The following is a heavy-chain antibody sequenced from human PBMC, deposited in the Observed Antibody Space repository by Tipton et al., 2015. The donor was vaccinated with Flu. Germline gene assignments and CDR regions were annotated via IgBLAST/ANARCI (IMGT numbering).Heavy chain of an antibody. D-gene: IGHD5-12*01. CDR3: ARGSGYANAYLDF. CDR1: GDSVSSDYY. Sequence: TLSLTCSVSGDSVSSDYYWGWIRQPPGKGLEWIGNLHHSGNAYYNPSLKSRVILSVARSKNLFSLRLTSVTAADTAVYYCARGSGYANAYLDFWGQGTLVTVSS. J-gene: IGHJ4*02. CDR2: LHHSGNA. V-gene: IGHV4-38-2*02.